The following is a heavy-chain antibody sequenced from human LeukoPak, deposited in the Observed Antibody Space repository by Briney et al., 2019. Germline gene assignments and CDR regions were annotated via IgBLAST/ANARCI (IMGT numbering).Heavy chain of an antibody. CDR1: GYTFTGYY. Sequence: ASVKVSCKASGYTFTGYYMHWVRQAPGQGLEWMGWINPNSGGTNYAQKLQGRVTMTRDTSISTAYMELSRLRSDDTAVYYCARDTDSSGWYYFVYWGQGTLVTVSS. V-gene: IGHV1-2*02. J-gene: IGHJ4*02. CDR2: INPNSGGT. D-gene: IGHD6-19*01. CDR3: ARDTDSSGWYYFVY.